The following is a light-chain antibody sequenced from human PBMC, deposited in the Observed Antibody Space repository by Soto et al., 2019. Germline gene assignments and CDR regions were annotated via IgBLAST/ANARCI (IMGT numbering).Light chain of an antibody. Sequence: DTVMTPSPDSLAVSLGERATINCKSSQSVFRGSDTKNYLAWYQQKPGQTPKLLTYWASTRESGVPDRFSGSVSGTDFTLTISNLQAEDMAVYYSQQYASTPNTFGQGTRLEIK. CDR1: QSVFRGSDTKNY. V-gene: IGKV4-1*01. CDR2: WAS. J-gene: IGKJ5*01. CDR3: QQYASTPNT.